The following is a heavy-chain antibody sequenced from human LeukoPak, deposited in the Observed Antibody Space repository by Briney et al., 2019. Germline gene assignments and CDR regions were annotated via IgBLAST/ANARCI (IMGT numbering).Heavy chain of an antibody. V-gene: IGHV1-18*01. CDR1: GYTFSGYG. CDR2: VNAYNGNT. CDR3: ARGAGSYGDYSLWLGY. Sequence: ASVKVSCKASGYTFSGYGFSWVRQAPGQGLEWMGWVNAYNGNTIYAQSYQGRVTMTTDTSTSTAYMELRSLRPDDTAVYYCARGAGSYGDYSLWLGYWGQGTLVTVSS. J-gene: IGHJ4*02. D-gene: IGHD4-17*01.